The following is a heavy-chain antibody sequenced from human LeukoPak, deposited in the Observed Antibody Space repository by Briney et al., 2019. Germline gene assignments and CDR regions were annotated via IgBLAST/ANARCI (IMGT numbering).Heavy chain of an antibody. CDR2: TSAYNGNT. J-gene: IGHJ4*02. CDR1: GYTFTSYG. D-gene: IGHD5-24*01. CDR3: ARAASRDGYNDY. Sequence: ASVKVSCKASGYTFTSYGISWVRQAPGQGLEWMGWTSAYNGNTNYAQKLQGRVTMTTETSTSTAYMELRSLRSDDTAVYYCARAASRDGYNDYWGQGTLVTVSS. V-gene: IGHV1-18*01.